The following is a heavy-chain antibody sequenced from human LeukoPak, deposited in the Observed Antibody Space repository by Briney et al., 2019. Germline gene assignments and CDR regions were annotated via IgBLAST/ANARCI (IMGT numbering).Heavy chain of an antibody. J-gene: IGHJ6*03. D-gene: IGHD3-10*01. CDR1: GFTFSDYN. Sequence: GGSLRLSCAASGFTFSDYNMNWVRQAPGKGLEWVSSISSSSIYIYYSDSVKGRFTISRDNARNSLFLQMNSLRAEDTAVYYCARDLMGYKYHYMDVWGKGTTVTISS. V-gene: IGHV3-21*01. CDR2: ISSSSIYI. CDR3: ARDLMGYKYHYMDV.